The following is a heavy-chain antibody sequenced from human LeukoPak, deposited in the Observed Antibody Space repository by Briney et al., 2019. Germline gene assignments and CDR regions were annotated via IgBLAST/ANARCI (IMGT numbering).Heavy chain of an antibody. CDR1: GGSISSSSYY. D-gene: IGHD3-22*01. J-gene: IGHJ4*02. V-gene: IGHV4-39*01. Sequence: SETLSLTCTVSGGSISSSSYYWGWTRQPPGKGLEWIGGIEYTGSTYYNPSLKSRVTISVDTSKNQFSLKLNSLTAADTAVYYCATNTRAYYYDSSGYYVPSYFDYWGQGTLVTVSS. CDR2: IEYTGST. CDR3: ATNTRAYYYDSSGYYVPSYFDY.